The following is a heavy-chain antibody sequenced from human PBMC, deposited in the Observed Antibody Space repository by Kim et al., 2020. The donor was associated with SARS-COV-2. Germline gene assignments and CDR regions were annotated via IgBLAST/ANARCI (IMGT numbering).Heavy chain of an antibody. CDR3: ARVRLWSTVVPAAIKVYGMDV. CDR1: GGSFSGYY. CDR2: INHSGST. V-gene: IGHV4-34*01. D-gene: IGHD2-2*01. J-gene: IGHJ6*02. Sequence: SETLSLTCAVYGGSFSGYYWSWIRQPPGKGLEWIGEINHSGSTNYNPSLKSRVTISVDTSKNQFSLKLSSVTAADTAVYYCARVRLWSTVVPAAIKVYGMDVWGQGTTVTVSS.